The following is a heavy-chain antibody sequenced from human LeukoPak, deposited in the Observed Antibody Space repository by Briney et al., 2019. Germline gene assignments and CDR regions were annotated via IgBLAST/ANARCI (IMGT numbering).Heavy chain of an antibody. CDR2: ISAYNGNT. CDR1: GYTFTSYG. J-gene: IGHJ3*02. CDR3: ARHLSGMATHLAFDI. D-gene: IGHD5-24*01. Sequence: ASVKVSCKASGYTFTSYGISWVRQAPGQGLEWMGWISAYNGNTNYAQKLQGRVTMTTDTSTSTAYMELRSLRSDDTAVYYCARHLSGMATHLAFDIWGQGTMVTVSS. V-gene: IGHV1-18*01.